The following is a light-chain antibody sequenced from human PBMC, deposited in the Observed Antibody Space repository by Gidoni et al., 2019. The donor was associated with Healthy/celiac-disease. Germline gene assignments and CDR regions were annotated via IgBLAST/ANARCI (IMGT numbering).Light chain of an antibody. Sequence: QSVLTQPPSPSATPGQRVTISCSGSSSNIGSNYVYWYQQLPGTAPKLLIYRNNQRPSGVPDRFSGSKSGTSASLAISGLRSEDEADYYCAAWDDSLSGVVFGGGTKLTVL. CDR2: RNN. V-gene: IGLV1-47*01. CDR3: AAWDDSLSGVV. J-gene: IGLJ2*01. CDR1: SSNIGSNY.